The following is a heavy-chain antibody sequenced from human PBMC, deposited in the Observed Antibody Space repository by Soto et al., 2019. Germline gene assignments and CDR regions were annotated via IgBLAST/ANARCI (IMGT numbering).Heavy chain of an antibody. J-gene: IGHJ4*02. D-gene: IGHD6-19*01. V-gene: IGHV3-30*18. Sequence: QVQLVESGGGVVQPGRSLRLSCAASGFTFSTYGMHWVRQAPGRGLEWVSVISHDGNIKYYADSVKGRFTISRDNSKNTLYLQMNSLRGEDTAVYYCAKDRAEVVAGTRWADSWGQGTLVTVSS. CDR2: ISHDGNIK. CDR1: GFTFSTYG. CDR3: AKDRAEVVAGTRWADS.